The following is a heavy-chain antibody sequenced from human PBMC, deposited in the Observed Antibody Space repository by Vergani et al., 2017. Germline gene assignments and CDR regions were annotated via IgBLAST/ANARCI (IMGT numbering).Heavy chain of an antibody. Sequence: QVTLKESGPVLVKPTETLTLTCTVSGFSLSNARMGVSWIRQPPGKALEWLAHIFSNDEKSYSTSLKSRLTISKDTSKSQVVLTMTNMDPVDTATYYCARTVYYYDSSAQTIYDYWGQGTLVTVSS. CDR1: GFSLSNARMG. CDR3: ARTVYYYDSSAQTIYDY. D-gene: IGHD3-22*01. V-gene: IGHV2-26*01. J-gene: IGHJ4*02. CDR2: IFSNDEK.